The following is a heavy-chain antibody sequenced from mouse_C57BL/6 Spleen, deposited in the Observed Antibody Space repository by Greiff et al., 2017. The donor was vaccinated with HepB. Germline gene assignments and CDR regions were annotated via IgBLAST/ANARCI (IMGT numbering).Heavy chain of an antibody. D-gene: IGHD2-3*01. J-gene: IGHJ2*01. CDR2: IDPETGGT. CDR1: GYTFTDYE. Sequence: VQLQQSGAELVRPGASVTLSCKASGYTFTDYEMHWVKQTPVHGLEWIGAIDPETGGTAYNQKFKGKAILTADKSSSTAYMELRSLTSEDSAVYYCTRYDGYYLPLYWGQGTTLTVSS. V-gene: IGHV1-15*01. CDR3: TRYDGYYLPLY.